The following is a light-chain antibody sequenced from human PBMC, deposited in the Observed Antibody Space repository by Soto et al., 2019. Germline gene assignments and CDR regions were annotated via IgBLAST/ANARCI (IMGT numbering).Light chain of an antibody. CDR2: GAS. J-gene: IGKJ5*01. Sequence: EIVLTQSPGTLSLSPGERVTLSCRASQSVTSTYLAWYQQKSGQAPRLPMYGASSRAIGIPDRFSGSVSGSDFILTINRLEPEDFAVYYCQQYGSSHTFGQGTRLEIK. V-gene: IGKV3-20*01. CDR3: QQYGSSHT. CDR1: QSVTSTY.